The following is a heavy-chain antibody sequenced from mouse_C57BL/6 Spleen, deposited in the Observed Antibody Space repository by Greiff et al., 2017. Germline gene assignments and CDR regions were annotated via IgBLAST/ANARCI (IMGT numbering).Heavy chain of an antibody. Sequence: VQLQQPGAELVRPGSSVKLSCKASGYTFTSYWMDWVKQRPGQGLEWIGNIYPSDSETHYNQKFKDKATLTVDKSSSTAYMQLSSLTSEDSAVYYCARYDYDGYYCDYWGQGTTLTVSS. J-gene: IGHJ2*01. CDR3: ARYDYDGYYCDY. V-gene: IGHV1-61*01. CDR1: GYTFTSYW. D-gene: IGHD2-4*01. CDR2: IYPSDSET.